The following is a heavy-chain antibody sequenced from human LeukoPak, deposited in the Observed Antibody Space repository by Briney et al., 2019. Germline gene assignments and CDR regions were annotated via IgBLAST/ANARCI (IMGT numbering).Heavy chain of an antibody. J-gene: IGHJ5*02. Sequence: PSQTLSLTCTVSGGSISSGSYYWGWIRQPAGKGLEWIGRIYTSGSTNYNPSLKSRVTISVDTSKNQFSLKLSSVTAADTAVYYCARGSGYCSSTSCPSVWFDPWGQGTLVTVSS. V-gene: IGHV4-61*02. CDR1: GGSISSGSYY. CDR3: ARGSGYCSSTSCPSVWFDP. D-gene: IGHD2-2*01. CDR2: IYTSGST.